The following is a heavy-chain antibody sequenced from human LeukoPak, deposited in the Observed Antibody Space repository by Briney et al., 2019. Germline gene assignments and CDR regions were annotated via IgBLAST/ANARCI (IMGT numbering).Heavy chain of an antibody. D-gene: IGHD1-1*01. CDR3: AGGPSGTAFDD. V-gene: IGHV4-4*07. CDR2: IYTSGNT. CDR1: GICIRSDY. Sequence: PSETLSLTWAVSGICIRSDYWSWIRHPAGQGLEWIGRIYTSGNTNYKPSLKSRLTISVDKSKNHLSLKLPSLTAADTAFYYCAGGPSGTAFDDWGHGTLVTVSS. J-gene: IGHJ4*01.